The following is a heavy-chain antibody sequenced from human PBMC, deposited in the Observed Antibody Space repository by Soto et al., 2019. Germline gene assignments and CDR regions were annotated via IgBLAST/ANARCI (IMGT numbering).Heavy chain of an antibody. J-gene: IGHJ4*02. V-gene: IGHV3-15*01. Sequence: ESLRLSWAASGFTFTKAWMSWVRQPQEKGLDWVGRIISKTDGGTTDSAAPVKGRFTISRDDSKHTLYLQMNILTTQDTAVYYCLTNGDPGDWGEAARVTV. D-gene: IGHD3-10*01. CDR2: IISKTDGGTT. CDR1: GFTFTKAW. CDR3: LTNGDPGD.